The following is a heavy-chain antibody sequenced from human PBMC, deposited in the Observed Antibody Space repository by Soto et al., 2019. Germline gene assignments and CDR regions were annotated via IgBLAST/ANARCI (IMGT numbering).Heavy chain of an antibody. Sequence: GASVKVSCKASGYTFTSYAMHWVRQAPGQRLEWMGWINAGNGNTNYSQKFQGRVTITRDTSASTAYMELSSLRSEDTAVYYCARGDYYDSSGYYWLDYWGQGTLVTVSS. J-gene: IGHJ4*02. D-gene: IGHD3-22*01. CDR1: GYTFTSYA. CDR2: INAGNGNT. CDR3: ARGDYYDSSGYYWLDY. V-gene: IGHV1-3*01.